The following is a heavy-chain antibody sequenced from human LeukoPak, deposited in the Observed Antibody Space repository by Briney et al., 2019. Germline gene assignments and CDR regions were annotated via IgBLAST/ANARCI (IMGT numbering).Heavy chain of an antibody. CDR1: GYTFTSYG. J-gene: IGHJ4*02. Sequence: GASVKVSCKASGYTFTSYGISWARQAPGQGLEWMGWISAYNGNTNYAQKLQGRITMTTDTSTSTAYMELRSLRSDDTAVYYCARESKPGGVRGVIPSRYFDYWGQGTLVTVSS. CDR3: ARESKPGGVRGVIPSRYFDY. V-gene: IGHV1-18*04. CDR2: ISAYNGNT. D-gene: IGHD3-10*01.